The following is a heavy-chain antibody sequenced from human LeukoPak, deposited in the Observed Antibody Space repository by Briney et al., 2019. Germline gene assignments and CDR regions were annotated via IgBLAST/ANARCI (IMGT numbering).Heavy chain of an antibody. D-gene: IGHD2-8*01. J-gene: IGHJ4*02. CDR2: IYYSGST. Sequence: PSETLSLTCTVSGGSISSGDYYWSWIRQPPGKGLEWIGYIYYSGSTYYNPSLKSRVTISVDTSKNQFSLKLSSVTAADTAVYYCARVLSTNGIDYWGQGTLVTVSS. CDR3: ARVLSTNGIDY. CDR1: GGSISSGDYY. V-gene: IGHV4-30-4*01.